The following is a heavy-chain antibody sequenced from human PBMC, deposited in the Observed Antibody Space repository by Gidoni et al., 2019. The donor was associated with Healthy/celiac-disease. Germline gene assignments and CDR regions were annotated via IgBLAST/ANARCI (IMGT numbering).Heavy chain of an antibody. CDR3: ARTDFCSGGSCYNYYYYGMDV. V-gene: IGHV4-34*01. D-gene: IGHD2-15*01. J-gene: IGHJ6*02. Sequence: QVQLQQWGSGLLKPSETLSLTCAVYGGSFSGYYWSWNRQPPGKGLEWMGEINHSGSTNYNPYLKSRVTISVDTSKNQFSLKLSSVTAADTAVYYCARTDFCSGGSCYNYYYYGMDVWGQGTTVTVSS. CDR2: INHSGST. CDR1: GGSFSGYY.